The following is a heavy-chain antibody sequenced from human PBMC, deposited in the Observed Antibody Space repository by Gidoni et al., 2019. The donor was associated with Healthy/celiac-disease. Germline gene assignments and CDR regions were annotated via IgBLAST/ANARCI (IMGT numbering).Heavy chain of an antibody. CDR1: GGSISSSSYY. Sequence: QLQLQESGPGLVKPSETLSLPCTVSGGSISSSSYYWGWIRQPPGKGLEWIGSIYYSGSTYYNPSLKSRVTISVDTSKNQFSLKLSSVTAADTAVYYCASAVAGARLEYYFDYWGQGTLVTVSS. D-gene: IGHD1-26*01. J-gene: IGHJ4*02. V-gene: IGHV4-39*01. CDR2: IYYSGST. CDR3: ASAVAGARLEYYFDY.